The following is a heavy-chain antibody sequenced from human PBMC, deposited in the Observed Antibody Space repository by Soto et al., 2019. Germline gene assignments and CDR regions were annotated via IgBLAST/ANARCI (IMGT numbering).Heavy chain of an antibody. CDR1: GGSISSSGYY. V-gene: IGHV4-39*07. CDR2: INHSGST. J-gene: IGHJ3*02. Sequence: HSETLSLTCTVSGGSISSSGYYWSWIRQPPGKGLEWIGEINHSGSTNYNPSLKSRVTISVDTSKNQFSLKLSSVTAADTAVYYCARFKYYDFWSGYRNDAFDIWGQGTMVTVSS. D-gene: IGHD3-3*01. CDR3: ARFKYYDFWSGYRNDAFDI.